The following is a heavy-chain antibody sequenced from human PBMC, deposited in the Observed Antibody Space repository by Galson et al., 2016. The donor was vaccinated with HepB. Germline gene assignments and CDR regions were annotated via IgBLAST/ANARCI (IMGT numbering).Heavy chain of an antibody. Sequence: ETLSLTCTVSGGSISSKYWSLIRQPPGKGLEWIGYVYSSGKTNYNPSLKSRFTISVDMSKNQFSLKLTSVSAADTAVYYCELRFLDYDAFDFWGQGTMVTVSS. D-gene: IGHD3-3*01. CDR3: ELRFLDYDAFDF. CDR1: GGSISSKY. J-gene: IGHJ3*01. CDR2: VYSSGKT. V-gene: IGHV4-59*12.